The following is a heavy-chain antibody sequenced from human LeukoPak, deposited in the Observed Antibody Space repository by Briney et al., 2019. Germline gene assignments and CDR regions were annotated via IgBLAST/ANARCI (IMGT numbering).Heavy chain of an antibody. CDR1: GGSISSYY. Sequence: SETLSLTCTVSGGSISSYYWSWIRQPPGRGLEWIGYIYYSGSTYYNPSLKSRVTISVDTSKNQFSLKLSSVTAADTAVYYCARSEITMIVVAIDYWGQGTLVTVSS. CDR3: ARSEITMIVVAIDY. V-gene: IGHV4-59*08. D-gene: IGHD3-22*01. CDR2: IYYSGST. J-gene: IGHJ4*02.